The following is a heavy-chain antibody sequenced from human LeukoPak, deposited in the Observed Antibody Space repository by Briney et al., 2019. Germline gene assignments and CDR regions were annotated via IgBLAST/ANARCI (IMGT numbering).Heavy chain of an antibody. D-gene: IGHD2-8*01. CDR1: GFTFSSSA. Sequence: PGRSLRLSCAASGFTFSSSAMYWVRQAPGKGLEWVAAISDDESNRYYAESVKGRFTVSRDNTKNTLYLQMNSLRAEDTAVYYCARDLGFVLMVYALDYWGQGTLVTVSS. CDR2: ISDDESNR. V-gene: IGHV3-30-3*01. CDR3: ARDLGFVLMVYALDY. J-gene: IGHJ4*02.